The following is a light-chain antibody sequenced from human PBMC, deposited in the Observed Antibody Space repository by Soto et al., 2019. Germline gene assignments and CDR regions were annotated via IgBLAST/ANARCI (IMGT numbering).Light chain of an antibody. CDR1: QSVGSY. Sequence: ESVLTQSPATLSLSPGGRATLSCRASQSVGSYLAWFQQKPGQAPRLLIYDASNRATGIPARFSGSGSGTAFTLTISSLEPEDSAVYYCQQRSNWPPGFTFGPGTKVDIK. CDR2: DAS. V-gene: IGKV3-11*01. CDR3: QQRSNWPPGFT. J-gene: IGKJ3*01.